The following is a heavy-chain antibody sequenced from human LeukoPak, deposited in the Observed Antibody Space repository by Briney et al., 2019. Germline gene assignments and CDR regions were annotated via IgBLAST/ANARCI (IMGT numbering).Heavy chain of an antibody. CDR3: ALMFQGVVRY. Sequence: SQTLSLTCAISGDSVSSNSAAWNWIRPSPSRGLEWLGKTYYRSKWYNDYAVSVKSRITINPDTSKNQFSLQLNSVTPEYTAVYYCALMFQGVVRYWGQGTLVTVSS. V-gene: IGHV6-1*01. J-gene: IGHJ4*02. D-gene: IGHD3-10*01. CDR2: TYYRSKWYN. CDR1: GDSVSSNSAA.